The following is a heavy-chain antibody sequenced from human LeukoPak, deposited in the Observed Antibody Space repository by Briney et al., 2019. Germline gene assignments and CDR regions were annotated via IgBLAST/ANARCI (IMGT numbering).Heavy chain of an antibody. CDR2: IYYSGST. D-gene: IGHD6-13*01. V-gene: IGHV4-39*01. CDR1: GGSISSSSYY. CDR3: ASMGYSSSQPRHWFDP. Sequence: PSETLSLTCTVSGGSISSSSYYWRWIRQPPGKGLEWIGSIYYSGSTYYNPSLKSRVTISVDTSKNQFSLKLSSVTAADTAVYYCASMGYSSSQPRHWFDPWGQGTLVTVSS. J-gene: IGHJ5*02.